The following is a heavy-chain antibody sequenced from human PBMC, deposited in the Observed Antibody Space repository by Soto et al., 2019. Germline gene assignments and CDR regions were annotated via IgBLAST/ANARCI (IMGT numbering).Heavy chain of an antibody. J-gene: IGHJ4*02. CDR3: VRQNIVRGLGRLYY. V-gene: IGHV6-1*01. CDR2: TYYRSKWYS. Sequence: SQTLSLTCAISGDSVSSNSAAWHWIRQSPSRGLEWLGRTYYRSKWYSDYAISVKSRMTISPDATNIQISRQLNSVSSEASAMYFGVRQNIVRGLGRLYYWVRRTRITVS. CDR1: GDSVSSNSAA. D-gene: IGHD1-26*01.